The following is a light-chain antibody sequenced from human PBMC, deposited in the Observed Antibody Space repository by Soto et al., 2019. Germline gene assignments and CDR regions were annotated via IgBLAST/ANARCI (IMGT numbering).Light chain of an antibody. CDR2: GAS. V-gene: IGKV3-15*01. J-gene: IGKJ5*01. Sequence: MMITKSPATLSVSPGERVTLSCRTSHSVNSHVAWYQQKPGQAPRLLLYGASTRATGIPVRFSGSGFGTEFTLTFSSLQSEDIAVYYCQQYKNWPLFDQGTRLEI. CDR3: QQYKNWPL. CDR1: HSVNSH.